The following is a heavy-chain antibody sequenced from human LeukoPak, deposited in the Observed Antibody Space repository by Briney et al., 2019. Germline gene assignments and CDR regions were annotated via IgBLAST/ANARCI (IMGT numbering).Heavy chain of an antibody. J-gene: IGHJ4*02. CDR1: GLTFSGSA. Sequence: GGSLRLSCAASGLTFSGSAMHWVRQASGKGLEWVGRIRRKANSYATASAASVKGRFTISRDDSKNTAYLQMNSPKTEDTAVYYCTSQNDYWGRGTLVTVSS. CDR3: TSQNDY. V-gene: IGHV3-73*01. CDR2: IRRKANSYAT.